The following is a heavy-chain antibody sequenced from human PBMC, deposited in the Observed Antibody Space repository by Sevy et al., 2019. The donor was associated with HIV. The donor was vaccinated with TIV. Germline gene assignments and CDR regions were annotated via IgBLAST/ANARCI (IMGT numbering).Heavy chain of an antibody. J-gene: IGHJ4*02. CDR1: GFSITSYW. Sequence: GGSLRLSCAGSGFSITSYWMHWVRQAPGKGLVWVSRMNEDGSVTNHADSERGRFTISRDNAKNTLYLQMNSLRVEDTAVYYCVKDFGGPTDYWGQGTLVTVSS. CDR2: MNEDGSVT. CDR3: VKDFGGPTDY. V-gene: IGHV3-74*01. D-gene: IGHD3-16*01.